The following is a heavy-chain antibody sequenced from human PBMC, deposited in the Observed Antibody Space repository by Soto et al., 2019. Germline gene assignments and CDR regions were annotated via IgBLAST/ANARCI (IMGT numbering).Heavy chain of an antibody. V-gene: IGHV1-46*01. D-gene: IGHD3-3*02. CDR3: ARGGATIFGVIYS. CDR1: GYSFFSYY. CDR2: FLASGGNT. J-gene: IGHJ5*02. Sequence: QVQLVQSGAAVGKPGASVKVSCKASGYSFFSYYIHWVRQAPGQGLEWMGRFLASGGNTDYAQRFRGRVSMSRDASTTNPVSLELTSLASDDTAVYYCARGGATIFGVIYSWGQGTRFTFSS.